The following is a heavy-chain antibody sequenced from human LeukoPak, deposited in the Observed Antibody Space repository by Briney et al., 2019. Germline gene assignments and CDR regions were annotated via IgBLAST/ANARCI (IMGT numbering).Heavy chain of an antibody. D-gene: IGHD5-24*01. CDR3: ARDALKDRYNYAGY. CDR1: GGTLSSYA. V-gene: IGHV1-69*13. CDR2: IIPIFGTA. J-gene: IGHJ4*02. Sequence: SVKVSCKASGGTLSSYAISWVRQAPGQGLEWMGGIIPIFGTANYAQKFQGRVTITADESTSTAYMELSSLRSEDTAVYCCARDALKDRYNYAGYWGQGTLVTVSS.